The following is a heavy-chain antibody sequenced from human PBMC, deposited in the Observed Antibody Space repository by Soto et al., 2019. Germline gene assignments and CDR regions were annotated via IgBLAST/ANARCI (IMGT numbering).Heavy chain of an antibody. J-gene: IGHJ6*03. CDR3: ARPTGGHDAGGNYMDV. D-gene: IGHD2-8*02. V-gene: IGHV1-69*02. CDR2: IIPIVGLT. Sequence: QVQLLQSGSEVKKPGSSVKVSCRASGGSLSSYPVTWVRQAPGQGLEWMGRIIPIVGLTNYAQKFQGRVTITADKSTSTADVELSSLRSDDTAVYYCARPTGGHDAGGNYMDVWGKGTTVIVSS. CDR1: GGSLSSYP.